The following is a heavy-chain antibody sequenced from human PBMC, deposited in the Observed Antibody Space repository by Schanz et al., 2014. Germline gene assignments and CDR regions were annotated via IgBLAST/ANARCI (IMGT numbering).Heavy chain of an antibody. J-gene: IGHJ4*02. V-gene: IGHV3-11*06. CDR1: GFTFSDYY. Sequence: QVPLVESGGGLVKPGGSLRLSCAASGFTFSDYYMSWIRQAPGKGLEWVSYISHNSHYTNYADSVKGRFTISRDTAENSVYLQMNSLRAEDTAVYYCARDGYRNGRPFDHWGQGTRVTVSA. D-gene: IGHD5-18*01. CDR2: ISHNSHYT. CDR3: ARDGYRNGRPFDH.